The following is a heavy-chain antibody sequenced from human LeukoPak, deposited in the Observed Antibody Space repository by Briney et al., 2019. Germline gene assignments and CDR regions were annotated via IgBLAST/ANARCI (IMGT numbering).Heavy chain of an antibody. V-gene: IGHV4-59*01. D-gene: IGHD3-9*01. CDR2: IYYSGST. J-gene: IGHJ4*02. CDR3: ARWADKRPL. CDR1: GGSITSYY. Sequence: SETLSLTCTVSGGSITSYYWSWIRQPPGKGLEDIGNIYYSGSTNYNPSLKSRVTVSVETSKNQFSLKLSSVTAADTAVYYCARWADKRPLWGQGTLVTVSS.